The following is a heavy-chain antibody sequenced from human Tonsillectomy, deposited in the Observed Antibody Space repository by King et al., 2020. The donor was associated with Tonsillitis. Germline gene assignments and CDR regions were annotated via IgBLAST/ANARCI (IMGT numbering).Heavy chain of an antibody. CDR3: AKDRGAYGMDV. CDR2: ISWNSGSI. V-gene: IGHV3-9*01. Sequence: GQLVESGGGLVQPGRSLRLSCAASGFTFDDYAMHWVRQAPGKGLEWVAGISWNSGSINYADSVKGRFTISRQNAKNSLYLQMNSLRAEDTALYYCAKDRGAYGMDVWGQGTTVTVSS. J-gene: IGHJ6*02. CDR1: GFTFDDYA. D-gene: IGHD3-16*01.